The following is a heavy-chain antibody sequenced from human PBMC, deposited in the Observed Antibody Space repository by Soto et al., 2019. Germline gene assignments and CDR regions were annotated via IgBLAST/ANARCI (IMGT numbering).Heavy chain of an antibody. J-gene: IGHJ4*02. CDR2: INAGYGNT. D-gene: IGHD7-27*01. CDR1: VYTFSSYA. CDR3: ARDTGDGTFDF. V-gene: IGHV1-3*01. Sequence: XSVKVSCKASVYTFSSYAMHWVRQAPGQRLEWMGWINAGYGNTKSSQKFQDRVTISRDTSASTAYMELTSLRSEDTAVYYCARDTGDGTFDFWGQGTLVTGSS.